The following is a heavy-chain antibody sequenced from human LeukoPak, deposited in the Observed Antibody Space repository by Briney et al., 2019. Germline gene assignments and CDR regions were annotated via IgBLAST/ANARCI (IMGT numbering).Heavy chain of an antibody. D-gene: IGHD3-9*01. Sequence: GGSLRLSCAASGFTFSSYSMNWVRQAPGKGLEWVSSISSSSSYIYYADSVKGRFTISRDNAKNSLYLQMNSLRAEDTAVYYCARGYSDWLGYFGYWGQGTLVTVSS. CDR3: ARGYSDWLGYFGY. V-gene: IGHV3-21*01. J-gene: IGHJ4*02. CDR1: GFTFSSYS. CDR2: ISSSSSYI.